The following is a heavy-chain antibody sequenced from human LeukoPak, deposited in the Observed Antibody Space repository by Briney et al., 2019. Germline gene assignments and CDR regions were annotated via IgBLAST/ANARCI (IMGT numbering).Heavy chain of an antibody. CDR2: IYTRGST. J-gene: IGHJ3*02. V-gene: IGHV4-4*07. CDR3: ARGRYCSADICSGGDAFDI. CDR1: GGSINNYY. Sequence: SETLSLTCTVSGGSINNYYWSWIRQPAGKGLEWIGRIYTRGSTNYNPSLKSRVTMSVDTSKNQFSLKLSSVTAADTAVYYCARGRYCSADICSGGDAFDIWGQGTMVSVPS. D-gene: IGHD2-15*01.